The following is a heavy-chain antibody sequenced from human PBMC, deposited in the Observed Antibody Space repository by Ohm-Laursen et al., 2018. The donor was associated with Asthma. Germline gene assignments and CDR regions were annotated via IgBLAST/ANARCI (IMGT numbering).Heavy chain of an antibody. J-gene: IGHJ6*02. CDR3: ARDRGDGYNSGMDV. CDR2: IYYCGST. D-gene: IGHD5-24*01. CDR1: GGSISSGGYY. V-gene: IGHV4-31*03. Sequence: TLSLTCTVSGGSISSGGYYWSWIRQHPGKGLEWIGYIYYCGSTYYNPSLKSRVTISVDTSKNQFSLKLSSVTSADTAVYYCARDRGDGYNSGMDVWGQGTTVTVSS.